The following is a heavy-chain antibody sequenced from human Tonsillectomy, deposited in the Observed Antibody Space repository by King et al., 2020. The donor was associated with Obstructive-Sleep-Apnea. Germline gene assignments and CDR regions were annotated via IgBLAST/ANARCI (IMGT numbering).Heavy chain of an antibody. V-gene: IGHV1-69*01. CDR3: SRPYCSSTSCYAGDAFDI. Sequence: QLVQSGAEVKKPGSSVKVSCKASGGTFSSYAISWVRQAPGQGLEWVGGIIPIFGTANYAQKFQGRVTITADESTSTAYMELSSLRSEDTAVYYCSRPYCSSTSCYAGDAFDIWGQGTMVTVSS. CDR2: IIPIFGTA. D-gene: IGHD2-2*01. CDR1: GGTFSSYA. J-gene: IGHJ3*02.